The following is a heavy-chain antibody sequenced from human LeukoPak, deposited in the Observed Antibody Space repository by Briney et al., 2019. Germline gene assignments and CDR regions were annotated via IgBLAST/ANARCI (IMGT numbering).Heavy chain of an antibody. J-gene: IGHJ3*02. CDR2: IRSKANSYAT. V-gene: IGHV3-73*01. CDR3: TRLYGSSWYGNAFDI. CDR1: GFTFSSYA. D-gene: IGHD6-13*01. Sequence: GGSLRLSCAASGFTFSSYAMIWVRQAPGKGLEWVGRIRSKANSYATAYAASVKGRFTISRDDSKNTAYLQMNSLKTEDTAVYYCTRLYGSSWYGNAFDIWGQGTMVTVSS.